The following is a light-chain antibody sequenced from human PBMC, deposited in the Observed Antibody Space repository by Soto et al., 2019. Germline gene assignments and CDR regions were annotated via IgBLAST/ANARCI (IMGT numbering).Light chain of an antibody. J-gene: IGLJ1*01. CDR1: SSDVGGYNY. V-gene: IGLV2-14*01. Sequence: QSALTQPASVSGSPGQSITISCTGTSSDVGGYNYVSWYQQHPGKAPKLMIYEVSNRPSGVSNRFSGSKSGNTASLTISGLQAEDEADYYCSSYTSSSIAYVFGTGTQLPVL. CDR2: EVS. CDR3: SSYTSSSIAYV.